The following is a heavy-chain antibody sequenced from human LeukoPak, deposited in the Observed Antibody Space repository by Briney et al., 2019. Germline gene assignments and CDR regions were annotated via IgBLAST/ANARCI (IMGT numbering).Heavy chain of an antibody. V-gene: IGHV4-4*02. CDR2: IHRSGST. Sequence: PSETLSLTCTVSLDSTTSNFWSWVRQPPGKGLEWIGEIHRSGSTNYNPSLQSRVTISIDRSKNQIALELSSVTAADTAVYYCARKVRPDYSRFDYWGQGTLVTISS. CDR3: ARKVRPDYSRFDY. D-gene: IGHD4/OR15-4a*01. CDR1: LDSTTSNF. J-gene: IGHJ4*02.